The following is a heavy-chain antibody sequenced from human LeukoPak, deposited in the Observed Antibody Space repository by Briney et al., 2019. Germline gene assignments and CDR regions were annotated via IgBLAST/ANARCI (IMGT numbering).Heavy chain of an antibody. CDR3: ATSRGRYGTYSFDY. CDR1: GFTFSSYA. Sequence: GGSLRPSCAASGFTFSSYAMSWVRQAPGKGREWVSAISGSGGSTYYADSVKGRFTISRDNSKNTLYLQMNSLRAEDTAVYYCATSRGRYGTYSFDYWGQGTLVTVSS. V-gene: IGHV3-23*01. J-gene: IGHJ4*02. D-gene: IGHD5-18*01. CDR2: ISGSGGST.